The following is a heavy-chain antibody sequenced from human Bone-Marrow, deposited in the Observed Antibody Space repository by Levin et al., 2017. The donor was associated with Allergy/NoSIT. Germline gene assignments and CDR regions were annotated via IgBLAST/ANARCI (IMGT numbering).Heavy chain of an antibody. CDR3: VRSYYGSGSYLGEYLQH. V-gene: IGHV3-74*01. CDR1: GFTFRDFW. CDR2: IHSEETTA. D-gene: IGHD3-10*01. J-gene: IGHJ1*01. Sequence: PGGSLRLSCAASGFTFRDFWLHWVRQPPGKGLEWVSRIHSEETTATYADSVKGRFTISRDSAKNTVFLQMSSLSDEDTAVYYCVRSYYGSGSYLGEYLQHWGQGTLVAVSS.